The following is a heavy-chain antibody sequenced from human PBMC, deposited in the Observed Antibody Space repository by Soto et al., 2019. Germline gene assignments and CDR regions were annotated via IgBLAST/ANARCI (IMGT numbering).Heavy chain of an antibody. CDR2: INAGNGNT. V-gene: IGHV1-3*05. CDR3: ARARGDYGDYAFDP. J-gene: IGHJ5*02. D-gene: IGHD4-17*01. Sequence: QVQLVQSGAEEKKPGASVKVSCKASGYTFTSYAMHWVRQAPGQRLEWMGWINAGNGNTKYSQKFQGRVTLTRDTSASTAYMELSSLRSEDTAVYYCARARGDYGDYAFDPWGQGTMVTVSS. CDR1: GYTFTSYA.